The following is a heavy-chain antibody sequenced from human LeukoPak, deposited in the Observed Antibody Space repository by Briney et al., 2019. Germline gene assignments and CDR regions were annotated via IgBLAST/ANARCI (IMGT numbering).Heavy chain of an antibody. Sequence: GGPLRLSCAASGFIFSNYAMYWVRQAPGKGLEWVSAISGSGGDTYYTDSLKGRFTISRDNSKNTLYVQMNSLRAEDTAIYYCARKIGPGISAFDIWGRGTIVTVSS. CDR1: GFIFSNYA. CDR2: ISGSGGDT. D-gene: IGHD3-10*01. J-gene: IGHJ3*02. V-gene: IGHV3-23*01. CDR3: ARKIGPGISAFDI.